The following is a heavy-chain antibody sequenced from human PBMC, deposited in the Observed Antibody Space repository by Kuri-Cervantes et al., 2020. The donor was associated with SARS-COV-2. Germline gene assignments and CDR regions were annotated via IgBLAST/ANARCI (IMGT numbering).Heavy chain of an antibody. D-gene: IGHD6-19*01. Sequence: ASVKVSCKASGYTFTGYYMHWVRQAPGQGLEWMGWINPNSGGTNYAQKFQGRVTMTRDTSISTAYMELSGLRSDDTAVYYCAREGGIAVAGTGFDYWGQGTLVTVSS. V-gene: IGHV1-2*02. CDR1: GYTFTGYY. CDR2: INPNSGGT. J-gene: IGHJ4*02. CDR3: AREGGIAVAGTGFDY.